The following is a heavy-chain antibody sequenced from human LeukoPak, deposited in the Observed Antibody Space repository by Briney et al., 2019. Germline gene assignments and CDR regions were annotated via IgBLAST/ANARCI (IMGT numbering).Heavy chain of an antibody. D-gene: IGHD2-8*01. CDR3: ARESSNGWFDP. J-gene: IGHJ5*02. Sequence: GASVKVSCKASGYTFSRFGISWVRQAPGQGLEWMGCISGYDGNTNYPQRLQGRVTMTTDTSTSTAYMELRNVRSDDTAVYYCARESSNGWFDPWGQGTLVTVSS. CDR1: GYTFSRFG. CDR2: ISGYDGNT. V-gene: IGHV1-18*01.